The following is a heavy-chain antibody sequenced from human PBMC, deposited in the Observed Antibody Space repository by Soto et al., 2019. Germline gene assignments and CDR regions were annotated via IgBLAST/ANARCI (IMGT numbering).Heavy chain of an antibody. Sequence: QVRLQESGPGLLKPSETLSLTCTVSGGSINTFYWSWVRQPAGKGLEWIGRIFSSGSTSFNPSLESRVGMSVDTSKNLFSLNLSSVADADMAVYYCAREGSYSAYNFAHGIQLWSFDFWGQGALVTVSS. CDR1: GGSINTFY. V-gene: IGHV4-4*07. J-gene: IGHJ4*02. D-gene: IGHD5-12*01. CDR3: AREGSYSAYNFAHGIQLWSFDF. CDR2: IFSSGST.